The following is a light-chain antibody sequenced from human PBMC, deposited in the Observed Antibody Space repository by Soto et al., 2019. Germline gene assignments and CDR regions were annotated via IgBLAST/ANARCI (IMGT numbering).Light chain of an antibody. J-gene: IGKJ3*01. CDR3: QQSHCPFT. V-gene: IGKV3-20*01. CDR1: QSVSSSY. Sequence: EIGWTQSPGTLSLSTGERATLSCRASQSVSSSYLVWYQQKPGQPPRLLIYGTSIRATGIPDRFSGSGSGPDFTLTLSRLEPEDFAVYYCQQSHCPFTFVPGTKVDIK. CDR2: GTS.